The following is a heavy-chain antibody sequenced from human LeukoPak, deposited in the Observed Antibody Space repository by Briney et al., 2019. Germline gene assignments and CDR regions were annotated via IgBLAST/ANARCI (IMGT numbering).Heavy chain of an antibody. CDR3: ARDSYYYDISGYRGFDY. Sequence: SETLSLTCTVSGVSISSYFWSWIRQPAGKGLEWIGRIYISGSTNYNPSLKSRVTMSVDTSKNQFSLKLSSVTAADTAVYYCARDSYYYDISGYRGFDYWGQGTLVTVSS. D-gene: IGHD3-22*01. V-gene: IGHV4-4*07. CDR1: GVSISSYF. J-gene: IGHJ4*02. CDR2: IYISGST.